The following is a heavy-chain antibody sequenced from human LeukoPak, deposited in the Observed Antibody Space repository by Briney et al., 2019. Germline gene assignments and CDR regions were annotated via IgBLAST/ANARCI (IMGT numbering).Heavy chain of an antibody. D-gene: IGHD1-1*01. CDR1: GFTFSSYS. V-gene: IGHV3-21*01. CDR3: ARCTTGRTFGSLREIRRSREIDY. Sequence: GGSLRLSCAASGFTFSSYSMNWVRQAPGKGLGWVSSISSSSSNIYYADSVKGRFTISRDNAKNSLYLQMNSLRVEDTAVYYCARCTTGRTFGSLREIRRSREIDYWGQGTLVTVSS. CDR2: ISSSSSNI. J-gene: IGHJ4*02.